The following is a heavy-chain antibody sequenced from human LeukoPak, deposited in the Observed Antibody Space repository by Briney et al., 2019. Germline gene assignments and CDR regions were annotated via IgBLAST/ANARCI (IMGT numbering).Heavy chain of an antibody. CDR3: ARDAQHLVDLYYCYYYMDV. CDR2: ISSSSTTI. Sequence: GGSLRLSCAASGFTFSSYSMNWVRQAPGKGLEWVSYISSSSTTIYYADSVKGRFTISRDNAKNSLYLQINSLRDEDTAVYYCARDAQHLVDLYYCYYYMDVWGKGTTVTVSS. D-gene: IGHD6-13*01. V-gene: IGHV3-48*02. CDR1: GFTFSSYS. J-gene: IGHJ6*03.